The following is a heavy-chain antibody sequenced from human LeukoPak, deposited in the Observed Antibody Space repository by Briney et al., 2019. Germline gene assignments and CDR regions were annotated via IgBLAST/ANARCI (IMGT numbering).Heavy chain of an antibody. Sequence: ASVKVSCKVSGYTLTELSMHWVRQAPGKGLEWMGGFDPEDGETIYAQKFQGRVTMTEDTSTDTAYMELSSLGSEDTAVYYCATAVDIVATRRRAAFDIWGQGTMVTVSS. CDR3: ATAVDIVATRRRAAFDI. J-gene: IGHJ3*02. CDR1: GYTLTELS. D-gene: IGHD5-12*01. CDR2: FDPEDGET. V-gene: IGHV1-24*01.